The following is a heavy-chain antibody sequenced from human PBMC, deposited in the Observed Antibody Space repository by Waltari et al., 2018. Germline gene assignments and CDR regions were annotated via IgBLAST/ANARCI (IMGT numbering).Heavy chain of an antibody. D-gene: IGHD5-12*01. V-gene: IGHV1-69*08. CDR3: ARDEDRVATGAEGDAFDI. CDR2: IIPIFGTA. Sequence: QVQLVQSGAEVKKPGSSVKVSCKASGGTFSSYAISWVRQAPGQGLEWMGRIIPIFGTANYARKFQCRVTITADKSTSTAYMELSSLRSEDTAVYYCARDEDRVATGAEGDAFDIWGQGTMVTVSS. J-gene: IGHJ3*02. CDR1: GGTFSSYA.